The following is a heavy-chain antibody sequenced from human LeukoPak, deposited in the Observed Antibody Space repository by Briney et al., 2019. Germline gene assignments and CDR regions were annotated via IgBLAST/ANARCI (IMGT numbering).Heavy chain of an antibody. V-gene: IGHV3-48*01. Sequence: PGGSLRLSCAASGFTFSNYAMNWVRQAPGKGLEWISYIRSSPSTIHYAHSVKGRFTVSRDNAKNSLYLQMNSLRAEDTAVYYCARSGELQSYYFDYWGQGTLVTVSS. CDR3: ARSGELQSYYFDY. CDR1: GFTFSNYA. CDR2: IRSSPSTI. J-gene: IGHJ4*02. D-gene: IGHD3-10*01.